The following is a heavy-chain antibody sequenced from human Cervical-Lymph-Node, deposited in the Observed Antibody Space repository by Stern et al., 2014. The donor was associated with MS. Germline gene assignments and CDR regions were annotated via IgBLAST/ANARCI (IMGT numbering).Heavy chain of an antibody. D-gene: IGHD3-22*01. CDR2: LYYSGGT. Sequence: VQLVESGPGLVKPSQTLSLTCTVSGGSVNSGGYYWSWIRQHPGKGLEWIGYLYYSGGTYYNPSLKSRITISLDTSMNQFSLKLSSVTAADTAVYYCARGHSSGYYYVHWFDPWGQGTLVTVSS. CDR3: ARGHSSGYYYVHWFDP. CDR1: GGSVNSGGYY. V-gene: IGHV4-31*03. J-gene: IGHJ5*02.